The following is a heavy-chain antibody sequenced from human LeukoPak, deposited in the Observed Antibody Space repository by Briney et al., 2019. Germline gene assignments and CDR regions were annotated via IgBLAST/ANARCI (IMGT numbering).Heavy chain of an antibody. Sequence: GSLRLSCAASGFTVSSNYMSWIRQPPGKGLEWIGEINHSGSTNYNPSLKSRVTISVDTSKNQFSLKLSSVTAADTAVYYCARVGDGIDYWGQGTLVTVSS. CDR1: GFTVSSNY. CDR2: INHSGST. V-gene: IGHV4-34*01. J-gene: IGHJ4*02. CDR3: ARVGDGIDY. D-gene: IGHD5-24*01.